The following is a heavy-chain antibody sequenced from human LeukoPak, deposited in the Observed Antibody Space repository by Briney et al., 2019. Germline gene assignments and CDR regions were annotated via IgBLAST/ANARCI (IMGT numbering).Heavy chain of an antibody. Sequence: GGSLRLSCAASGFTFSSYWMAWVRQAPGKRPEWVANIKQDGSEKYYVDSVKGRFTISRDNAKNSLFPQMNSLRAEDTAMYYCARDKVVGATWFDPWGQGTLVTVSS. J-gene: IGHJ5*02. D-gene: IGHD1-26*01. CDR3: ARDKVVGATWFDP. CDR2: IKQDGSEK. V-gene: IGHV3-7*01. CDR1: GFTFSSYW.